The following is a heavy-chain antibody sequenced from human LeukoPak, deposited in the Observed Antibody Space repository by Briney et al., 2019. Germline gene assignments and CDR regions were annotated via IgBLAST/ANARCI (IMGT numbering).Heavy chain of an antibody. V-gene: IGHV3-21*01. CDR3: ARDGFRAYGMDV. Sequence: GGSLRLSCAASGFTFSSYSMNWVRQAPGKGLEWVSSISSSSSYIYYADSVKGRFTISRDNAKNSLYLQMNSLRAEDTAVYYCARDGFRAYGMDVWGQGTTVTVSS. J-gene: IGHJ6*02. CDR1: GFTFSSYS. CDR2: ISSSSSYI.